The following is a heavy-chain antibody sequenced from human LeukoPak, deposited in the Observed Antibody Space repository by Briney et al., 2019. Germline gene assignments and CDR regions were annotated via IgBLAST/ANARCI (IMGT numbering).Heavy chain of an antibody. Sequence: PGGSLRLSCAASGFTFSTYWMSWVRQAPGKGLEWVANIRQDGSEKYYVDSVKGRFTISRDNAKNSLFLQVNSLRAEDTAVYYCARDGGSRISDCWGQGTLVTVSS. CDR1: GFTFSTYW. J-gene: IGHJ4*02. CDR3: ARDGGSRISDC. D-gene: IGHD2-15*01. CDR2: IRQDGSEK. V-gene: IGHV3-7*01.